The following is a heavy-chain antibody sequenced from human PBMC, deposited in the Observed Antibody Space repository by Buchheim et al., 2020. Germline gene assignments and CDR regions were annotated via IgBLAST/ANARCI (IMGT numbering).Heavy chain of an antibody. J-gene: IGHJ4*02. CDR3: ARAPGYCISTSCYARAGVDY. V-gene: IGHV3-30-3*01. Sequence: QVQLVESGGGVVQPGRSLRLSCAASGFTFSSYAMHWVRQAPGKGLEWVAVISYDGSNKYYADSVKGRFTISRDNAKNSLYLQMNSLRAEDTAVYYCARAPGYCISTSCYARAGVDYWGQGTL. CDR2: ISYDGSNK. CDR1: GFTFSSYA. D-gene: IGHD2-2*01.